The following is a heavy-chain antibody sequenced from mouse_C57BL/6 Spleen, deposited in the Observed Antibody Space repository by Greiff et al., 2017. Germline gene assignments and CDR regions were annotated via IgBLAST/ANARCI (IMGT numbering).Heavy chain of an antibody. Sequence: EVMLVESGPGMVKPSQSLSLTCTVTGYSITSGYDWHWIRHFPGNKLEWMGYISYSGSTNYNPSLKSRISITHDTSKNHFFLKLNSVTTEDTATYYCARGGNYVYFDYWGQGTTLTVSS. V-gene: IGHV3-1*01. J-gene: IGHJ2*01. CDR2: ISYSGST. CDR1: GYSITSGYD. D-gene: IGHD2-1*01. CDR3: ARGGNYVYFDY.